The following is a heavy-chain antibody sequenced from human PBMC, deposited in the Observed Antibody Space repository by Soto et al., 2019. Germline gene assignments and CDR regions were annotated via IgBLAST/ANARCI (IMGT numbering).Heavy chain of an antibody. V-gene: IGHV3-23*01. D-gene: IGHD1-1*01. J-gene: IGHJ4*02. CDR1: GFTFSSYA. Sequence: EVQLLESGGGLVQPGGSLRLSCAASGFTFSSYAMSWVRQAPGKGLEWVSAISGSGGSTYYADSVKGRFTISRDNSKNTLYLQMNSLRADDTAVYYCAKDRAHWNVPYYFDYWGQGTLVTVSS. CDR3: AKDRAHWNVPYYFDY. CDR2: ISGSGGST.